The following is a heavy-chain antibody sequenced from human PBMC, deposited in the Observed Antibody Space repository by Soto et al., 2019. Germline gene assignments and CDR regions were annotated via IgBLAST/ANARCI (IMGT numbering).Heavy chain of an antibody. CDR2: IYYSGST. CDR3: ARAVAVAGTDWFDP. J-gene: IGHJ5*02. V-gene: IGHV4-59*01. D-gene: IGHD6-19*01. Sequence: SETLSLTCTVSGGSISSYYWSWIRQPPGKGLEWIGYIYYSGSTNYNPSLKSRVTISVDTSKNQFSLKLSSVTAADTAVYYCARAVAVAGTDWFDPWGQGTLVTVSS. CDR1: GGSISSYY.